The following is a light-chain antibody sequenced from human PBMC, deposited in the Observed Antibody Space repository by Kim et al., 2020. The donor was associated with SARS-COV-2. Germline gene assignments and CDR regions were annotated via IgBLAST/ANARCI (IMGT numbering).Light chain of an antibody. V-gene: IGLV3-9*01. Sequence: VALGQTDRITCGGNNIASKNVHWYQQKPGQAPVLVIYRDSNRPSGIPERFSGSNSGNTATLTISRAQAGDEADYYCQVWDSSTWVFGGGTQLTVL. CDR2: RDS. CDR1: NIASKN. J-gene: IGLJ3*02. CDR3: QVWDSSTWV.